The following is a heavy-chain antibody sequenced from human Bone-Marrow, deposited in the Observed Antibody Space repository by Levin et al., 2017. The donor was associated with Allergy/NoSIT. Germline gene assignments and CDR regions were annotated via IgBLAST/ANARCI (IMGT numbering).Heavy chain of an antibody. V-gene: IGHV3-7*01. CDR2: IKQDGSEK. J-gene: IGHJ6*02. CDR1: GFTFSYYW. CDR3: ARDPVAAAGTGGGSDGMDV. D-gene: IGHD6-13*01. Sequence: PGGSLRLSCAASGFTFSYYWMTWVRQAPGKGLEWVANIKQDGSEKYYVVSVKGRFTISRDNAKKSLYLQMNSLRVEDTAVYYCARDPVAAAGTGGGSDGMDVWGQGTAVTVSS.